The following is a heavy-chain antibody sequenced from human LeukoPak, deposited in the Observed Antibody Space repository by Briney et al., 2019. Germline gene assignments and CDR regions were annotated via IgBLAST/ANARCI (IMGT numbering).Heavy chain of an antibody. Sequence: ASVKVSCKASGYTFTSYGISWVRQAPGQGLEWMGWINPNSGGTNYAQKFQGRVTMTRDTSISTAYMELSRLRSDDTAAYYCARDLGDSDYWGQGTLVTVSS. CDR1: GYTFTSYG. V-gene: IGHV1-2*02. CDR3: ARDLGDSDY. J-gene: IGHJ4*02. D-gene: IGHD3-16*01. CDR2: INPNSGGT.